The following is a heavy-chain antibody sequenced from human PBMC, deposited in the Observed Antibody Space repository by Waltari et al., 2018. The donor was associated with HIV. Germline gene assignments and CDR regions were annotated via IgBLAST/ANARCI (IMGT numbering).Heavy chain of an antibody. Sequence: QVQLVQSGAEVKRPGASVKVSCKVSGYILTELSIHWVRQAPGKGLEWVGSFDPADGKTTYAQKFQGRVTMTEETSTATASMEVSSLRSEDTAVYYCATARQWLVDSGMDVWGQGTTVTVSS. V-gene: IGHV1-24*01. CDR1: GYILTELS. CDR3: ATARQWLVDSGMDV. D-gene: IGHD6-19*01. CDR2: FDPADGKT. J-gene: IGHJ6*02.